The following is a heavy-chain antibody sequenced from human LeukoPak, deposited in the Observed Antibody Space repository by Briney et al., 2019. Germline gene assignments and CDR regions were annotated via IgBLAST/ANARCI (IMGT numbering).Heavy chain of an antibody. CDR1: GYTFTDYY. J-gene: IGHJ5*02. Sequence: ASVKVSCKASGYTFTDYYMHWVRQATGQGLEWMGWIKLNSGGTKYAQKFQGRVTMTRDTSTSTVYMELSSLRSEDTAVYYCARGPYYYDSSGPGGWFDPWGQGTLVTVSS. D-gene: IGHD3-22*01. CDR2: IKLNSGGT. V-gene: IGHV1-2*02. CDR3: ARGPYYYDSSGPGGWFDP.